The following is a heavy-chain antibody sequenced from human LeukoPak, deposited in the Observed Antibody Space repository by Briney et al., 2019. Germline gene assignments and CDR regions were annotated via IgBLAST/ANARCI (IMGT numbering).Heavy chain of an antibody. CDR2: IYYSGST. CDR3: ARGQYSGSCFDN. Sequence: PSETLSLTCTVSGGFISNYLWSWIRQPPGKGLEWIGYIYYSGSTNYNPSLKSRVTILVDTSKNQFSLKVSSVTAADTAVYYCARGQYSGSCFDNWGQGSPVTVSS. J-gene: IGHJ4*02. D-gene: IGHD1-26*01. CDR1: GGFISNYL. V-gene: IGHV4-59*01.